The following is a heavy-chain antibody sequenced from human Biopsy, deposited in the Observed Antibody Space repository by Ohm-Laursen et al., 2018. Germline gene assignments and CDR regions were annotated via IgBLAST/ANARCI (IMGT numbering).Heavy chain of an antibody. J-gene: IGHJ6*02. CDR3: AKDLGLNYSDRFLFYYGMDV. Sequence: SSLRLSCAASGFAFSYYGLHWVRQAPGKGLQWVAVMWSDGINKNYADSVKGRFTISRDNARNALHLQMNSLRTEDTALYYCAKDLGLNYSDRFLFYYGMDVWGRGTTVTVSS. CDR2: MWSDGINK. V-gene: IGHV3-33*03. D-gene: IGHD4-17*01. CDR1: GFAFSYYG.